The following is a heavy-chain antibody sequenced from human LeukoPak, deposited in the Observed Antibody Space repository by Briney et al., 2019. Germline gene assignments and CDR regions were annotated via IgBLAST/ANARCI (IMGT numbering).Heavy chain of an antibody. Sequence: PSETLSPTCAVYGGSFSGYYWSWIRQPPGKGLEWIGEINHSGSTNYNPSLKSRVTISVDTSKNQFSLKLSSVTAADTAVYYCARGRQLWFKYYFDYWGQGTLVTVSS. D-gene: IGHD5-18*01. J-gene: IGHJ4*02. CDR3: ARGRQLWFKYYFDY. CDR1: GGSFSGYY. V-gene: IGHV4-34*01. CDR2: INHSGST.